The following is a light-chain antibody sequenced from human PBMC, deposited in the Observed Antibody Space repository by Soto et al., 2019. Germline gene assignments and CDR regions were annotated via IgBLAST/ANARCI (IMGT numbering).Light chain of an antibody. CDR1: QSVSSN. J-gene: IGKJ2*01. Sequence: EIVMTQSPATLSVSPGERATLSCRASQSVSSNLAWYQQKPGQAPRLLIYGASTSATDLPGRFSGSGSGTDFTLTISSLQSEDFAVYYCQHYNNWPYTFGQGTKLEIK. CDR3: QHYNNWPYT. CDR2: GAS. V-gene: IGKV3-15*01.